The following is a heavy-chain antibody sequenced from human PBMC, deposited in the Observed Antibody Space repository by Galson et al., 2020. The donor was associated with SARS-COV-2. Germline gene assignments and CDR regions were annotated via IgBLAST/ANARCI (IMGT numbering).Heavy chain of an antibody. D-gene: IGHD1-26*01. Sequence: GESLKISCAASGFTFSGSSMHWVRQASGKGLEWVGRTRNKANNYATTYAASVRGRFTISRDESENMAYLQMNSLKTEDTAVYYCARQPEDSERISLVYWGQGILVTVSS. V-gene: IGHV3-73*01. CDR1: GFTFSGSS. CDR3: ARQPEDSERISLVY. CDR2: TRNKANNYAT. J-gene: IGHJ4*02.